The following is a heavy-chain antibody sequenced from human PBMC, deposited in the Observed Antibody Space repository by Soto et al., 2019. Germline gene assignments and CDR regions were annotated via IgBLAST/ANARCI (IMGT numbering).Heavy chain of an antibody. CDR3: ARDRYSYYDFWSGSLPYYYYGMDV. V-gene: IGHV3-30*03. CDR2: ISYDGSNK. J-gene: IGHJ6*02. CDR1: GFTFSSYC. D-gene: IGHD3-3*01. Sequence: LRLSCAASGFTFSSYCRHWVRQAPGKGLEWVADISYDGSNKYYADSVKGRFTISRDNAKNSLYLQMNSLRAEDMAVYYCARDRYSYYDFWSGSLPYYYYGMDVWGQGTTVTVSS.